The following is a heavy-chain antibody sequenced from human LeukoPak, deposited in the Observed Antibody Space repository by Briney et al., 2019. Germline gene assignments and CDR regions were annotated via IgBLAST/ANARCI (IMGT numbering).Heavy chain of an antibody. CDR1: GFTFSTYT. CDR3: AKAAFSRTSYFDY. J-gene: IGHJ4*02. V-gene: IGHV3-23*01. CDR2: ISGSGGNT. D-gene: IGHD3-3*02. Sequence: PGGSLRLSCAASGFTFSTYTMSWVRQAPGKGLEWVSAISGSGGNTYYAASVKGRFTISRNNSKNTLYLQMDILRADDTAVYYCAKAAFSRTSYFDYWGQGTLVTASS.